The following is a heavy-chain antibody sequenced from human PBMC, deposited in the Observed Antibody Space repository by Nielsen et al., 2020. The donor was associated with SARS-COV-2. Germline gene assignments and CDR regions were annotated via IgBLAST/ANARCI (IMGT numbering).Heavy chain of an antibody. CDR2: ISSNGGST. CDR3: VKVSWSNYYFDY. V-gene: IGHV3-64D*06. CDR1: GFTFSSHA. J-gene: IGHJ4*02. Sequence: GESLKISCSASGFTFSSHAMHWVRQAPGKGLEYVSAISSNGGSTYYADSVKGRFTISRDNSKNTLYLQMSSLRAEDTAVYYCVKVSWSNYYFDYWGQGTLVTVSA.